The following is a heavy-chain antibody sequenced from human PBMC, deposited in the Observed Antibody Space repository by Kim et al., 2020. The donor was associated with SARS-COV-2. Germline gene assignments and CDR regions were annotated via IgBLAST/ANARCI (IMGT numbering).Heavy chain of an antibody. CDR1: GFTFSSYS. D-gene: IGHD3-16*01. Sequence: GGSLRLSCAASGFTFSSYSMNWVRQAPGKGLEWVSYISSSSSTIYYADSVKGRFTISRDNAKNSLYLQMNSLRDEDTAVYYCARVRPSFRGDYFDYWGQGTLVTVSS. CDR3: ARVRPSFRGDYFDY. V-gene: IGHV3-48*02. J-gene: IGHJ4*02. CDR2: ISSSSSTI.